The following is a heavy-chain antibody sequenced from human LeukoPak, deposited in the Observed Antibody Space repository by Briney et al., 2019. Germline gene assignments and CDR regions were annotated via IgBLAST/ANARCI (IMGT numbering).Heavy chain of an antibody. D-gene: IGHD3-3*01. CDR1: GFTVSSNY. V-gene: IGHV3-53*01. Sequence: GGSLRLSCAASGFTVSSNYMSWVRQAPGKGLEWVSVIYSGGSTYYADSVKGRFTFSRDNSKNTLYLQMNSLRAEDTAVYYCARGLPIFGVVITFDYWGQGTLVTVSS. CDR3: ARGLPIFGVVITFDY. J-gene: IGHJ4*02. CDR2: IYSGGST.